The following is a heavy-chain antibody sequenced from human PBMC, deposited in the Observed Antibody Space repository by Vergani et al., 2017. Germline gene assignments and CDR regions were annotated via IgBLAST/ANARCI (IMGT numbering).Heavy chain of an antibody. CDR1: GFTFSDYY. D-gene: IGHD2-2*01. CDR3: ARGRLRGSSTSCYYLRGSHFGY. V-gene: IGHV3-11*01. CDR2: ISSSGSTI. Sequence: QVQLVESGGGLVKPGGSLRLSCAASGFTFSDYYMSWIRQAPGKGLEWVSYISSSGSTIYYADSVKGRFTISRDNAKNSLYLQMNSLRAEDTAVYYCARGRLRGSSTSCYYLRGSHFGYWGQGSLVTVSS. J-gene: IGHJ4*02.